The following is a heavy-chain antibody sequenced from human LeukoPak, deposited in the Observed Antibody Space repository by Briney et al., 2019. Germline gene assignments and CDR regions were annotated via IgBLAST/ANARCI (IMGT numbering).Heavy chain of an antibody. V-gene: IGHV5-51*01. Sequence: GGSLEISCEGAGYSFTSYWSGGVRQMAGKGLEWMGIIYPGDSDTRYSPSFQGQVTISADKSISTAYLQLSSLKASDTAMYYCARATVQYCSSTSCSTHRYFDYWGQGTLVTVSS. D-gene: IGHD2-2*02. CDR3: ARATVQYCSSTSCSTHRYFDY. J-gene: IGHJ4*02. CDR1: GYSFTSYW. CDR2: IYPGDSDT.